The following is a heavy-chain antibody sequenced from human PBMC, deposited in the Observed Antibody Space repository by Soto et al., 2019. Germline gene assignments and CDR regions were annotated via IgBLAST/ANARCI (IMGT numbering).Heavy chain of an antibody. CDR1: GGSISSGGDY. Sequence: PSETLSLTCTVSGGSISSGGDYWSWIRQHAGKGPEWIGYIYYSGSTYYNPSLKSRVTISVDTSKNQFSLKLSSVTAADTAVYYCARDIGGYGKSVSWGQGTLVTVSS. CDR3: ARDIGGYGKSVS. D-gene: IGHD1-26*01. J-gene: IGHJ5*02. CDR2: IYYSGST. V-gene: IGHV4-31*03.